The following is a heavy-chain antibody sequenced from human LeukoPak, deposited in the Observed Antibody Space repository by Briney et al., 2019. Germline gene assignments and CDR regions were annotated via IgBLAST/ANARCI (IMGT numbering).Heavy chain of an antibody. CDR3: ARDLAARPFYYYYYMDV. CDR1: GFTFSSYS. J-gene: IGHJ6*03. Sequence: PGGSLRLSCAASGFTFSSYSMNWVRQAPGKGLEWVSSTSSSSSYIYYADSVKGRFTISRDNAKNSLYLQMNSLRAEDTAVYYCARDLAARPFYYYYYMDVWGKGTTVTVSS. CDR2: TSSSSSYI. D-gene: IGHD6-6*01. V-gene: IGHV3-21*01.